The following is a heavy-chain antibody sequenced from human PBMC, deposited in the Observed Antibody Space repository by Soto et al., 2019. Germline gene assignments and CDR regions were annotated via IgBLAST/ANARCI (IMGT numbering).Heavy chain of an antibody. Sequence: SVKVSCKASGGTFSSYAISWVRQAPGQGLEWMGGIIPIFGTAIYAQKFQGRVTITADESTSTAYMELSSLRSEDTAVYYCARDRPGYSYGIAFDYWGQGTLVTVSS. CDR3: ARDRPGYSYGIAFDY. D-gene: IGHD5-18*01. V-gene: IGHV1-69*13. CDR2: IIPIFGTA. CDR1: GGTFSSYA. J-gene: IGHJ4*02.